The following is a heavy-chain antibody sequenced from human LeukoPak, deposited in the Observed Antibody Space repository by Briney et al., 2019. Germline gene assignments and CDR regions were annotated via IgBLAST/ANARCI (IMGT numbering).Heavy chain of an antibody. CDR1: GFTFSDYY. CDR2: ISSSGSTI. J-gene: IGHJ4*02. V-gene: IGHV3-11*01. CDR3: ARYYGDYDVSFDY. D-gene: IGHD4-17*01. Sequence: PGGSLRLSCAASGFTFSDYYMSWIRQAPGKGLEWVPYISSSGSTIYYADSVKGRFTISRDNAKNSLYLQMNSLRAEDTAVYYCARYYGDYDVSFDYWGQGTLVTVSS.